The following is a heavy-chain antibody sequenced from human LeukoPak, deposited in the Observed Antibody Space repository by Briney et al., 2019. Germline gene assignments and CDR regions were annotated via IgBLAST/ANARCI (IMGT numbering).Heavy chain of an antibody. CDR3: ASFECPYYYDSSGYYFDY. J-gene: IGHJ4*02. CDR2: IIPIFGTA. Sequence: SVKVSCKASGGTFSSYAISWVRQAPGQGLEWMGGIIPIFGTANYAQKFQGRVTITADESTSTAYMELSSLRSEDTAVYYCASFECPYYYDSSGYYFDYWGQGTLVTVSS. CDR1: GGTFSSYA. V-gene: IGHV1-69*13. D-gene: IGHD3-22*01.